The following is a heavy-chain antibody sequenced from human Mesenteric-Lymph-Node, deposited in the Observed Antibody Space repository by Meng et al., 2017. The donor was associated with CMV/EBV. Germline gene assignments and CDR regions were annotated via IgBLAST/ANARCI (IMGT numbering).Heavy chain of an antibody. V-gene: IGHV3-23*01. CDR2: ISGSGDKT. D-gene: IGHD5-12*01. J-gene: IGHJ3*01. CDR1: GFTFNNYA. Sequence: GGSLRLSCEASGFTFNNYAMTWVRQAPGKGLQWVSVISGSGDKTYYGDSVKGRFTVSRDNSKNTLYLEMNSLRAEDTAIYYCAKGDEVATIVVPFDFWGQGTMVTVS. CDR3: AKGDEVATIVVPFDF.